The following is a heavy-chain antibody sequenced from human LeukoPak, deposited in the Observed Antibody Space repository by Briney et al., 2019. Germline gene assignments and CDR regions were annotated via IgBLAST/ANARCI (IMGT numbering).Heavy chain of an antibody. CDR1: GFTFSNAW. D-gene: IGHD3-16*01. Sequence: AGGSLRLSCAASGFTFSNAWMTWVRQAPGKGLEWVGRILRKTDGGTTDYAAPVKGRFSISRDDSKNTLYLQMNSLKTEDTAVYYCSTYSYDVWGHGTLVLVSS. CDR3: STYSYDV. CDR2: ILRKTDGGTT. J-gene: IGHJ4*01. V-gene: IGHV3-15*01.